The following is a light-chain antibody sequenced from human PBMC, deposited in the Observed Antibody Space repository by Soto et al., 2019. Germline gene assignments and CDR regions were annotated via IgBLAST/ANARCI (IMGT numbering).Light chain of an antibody. CDR2: AAS. V-gene: IGKV1-8*01. CDR3: QQYNSYWWT. Sequence: AIRMTQSPSSLSASTGDRVTITCRASQGISSYLAWYQQKPGKAPKLLIYAASTLQSGVPSRFSGSGSGTELTITISSLQPDDFATYYCQQYNSYWWTFGQGTKVDIK. J-gene: IGKJ1*01. CDR1: QGISSY.